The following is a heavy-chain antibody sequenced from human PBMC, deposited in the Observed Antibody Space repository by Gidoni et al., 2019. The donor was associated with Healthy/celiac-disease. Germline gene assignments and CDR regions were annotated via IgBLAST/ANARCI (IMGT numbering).Heavy chain of an antibody. V-gene: IGHV3-9*01. CDR2: ISWNSGSI. CDR1: GFTFDDYA. Sequence: EVQLVASGGGLIQPGRSLRLSCAAPGFTFDDYAMHWVRQAPGKGLEWVSGISWNSGSIGYADSVKGRVTISRDNAKNSLYLQMNSLRAEDTALYYCAKDMEAAAGIVYYYGMDVWGQGTTVTVSS. D-gene: IGHD6-13*01. CDR3: AKDMEAAAGIVYYYGMDV. J-gene: IGHJ6*02.